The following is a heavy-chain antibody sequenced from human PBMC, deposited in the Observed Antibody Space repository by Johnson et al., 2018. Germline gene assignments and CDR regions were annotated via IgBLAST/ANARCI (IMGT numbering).Heavy chain of an antibody. J-gene: IGHJ3*02. CDR1: GFTFGDYA. CDR3: TRESDYIGGDAFDI. Sequence: VQLVESGGGLVQPGRSLRLSCTASGFTFGDYAMSWFRQAPGKGLEWVGFIRSKAYGGTTEYAASVKGRFTISRDDSKSIAYLKMNSLKTEETAVYYCTRESDYIGGDAFDIWGQGTMVTVSS. CDR2: IRSKAYGGTT. D-gene: IGHD3-10*01. V-gene: IGHV3-49*03.